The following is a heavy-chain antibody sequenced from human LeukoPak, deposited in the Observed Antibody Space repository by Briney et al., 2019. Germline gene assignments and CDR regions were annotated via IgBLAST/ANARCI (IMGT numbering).Heavy chain of an antibody. J-gene: IGHJ4*02. V-gene: IGHV1-18*01. CDR2: ISAYNGNT. Sequence: ASVKVSCKASGYTFTSYGISWVRQAPGQGLEWMGWISAYNGNTNYAQKLQGRVTMTTDTSTSTAYMELRSLRSDDTAVYYRARDPGCTNGVCLEGDFDYWGQGTLVTVSS. D-gene: IGHD2-8*01. CDR1: GYTFTSYG. CDR3: ARDPGCTNGVCLEGDFDY.